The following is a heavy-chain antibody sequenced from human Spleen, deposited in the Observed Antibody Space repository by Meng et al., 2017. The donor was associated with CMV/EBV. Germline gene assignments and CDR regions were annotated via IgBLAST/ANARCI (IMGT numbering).Heavy chain of an antibody. CDR2: MYYSGNT. D-gene: IGHD3-16*02. J-gene: IGHJ4*02. V-gene: IGHV4-39*07. CDR3: ARELYRYYFDC. Sequence: SATLSLTCTLSGDSISSSSHYWGWIRQPPGKGLEWIGSMYYSGNTYHNPSLKSRVTISVDTSKNQLSLRLRSVTAADTARYFCARELYRYYFDCWGQGALVTVSS. CDR1: GDSISSSSHY.